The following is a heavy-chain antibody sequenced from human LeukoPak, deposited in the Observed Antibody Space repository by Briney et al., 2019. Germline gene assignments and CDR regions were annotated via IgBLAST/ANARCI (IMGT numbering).Heavy chain of an antibody. Sequence: ASVKVSCKASGYTFTSYGISWVRQAPGQGLECMEWISAYNGNTNYAQKLQGRVTMTTDTSTSTAYMELRSLKSDDTAVYYCARDGRYDFWSGYPDYWGQGTLVTVSS. CDR3: ARDGRYDFWSGYPDY. CDR2: ISAYNGNT. D-gene: IGHD3-3*01. J-gene: IGHJ4*02. V-gene: IGHV1-18*01. CDR1: GYTFTSYG.